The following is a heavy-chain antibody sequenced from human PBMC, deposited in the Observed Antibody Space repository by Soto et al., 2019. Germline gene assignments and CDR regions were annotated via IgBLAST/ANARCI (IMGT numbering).Heavy chain of an antibody. D-gene: IGHD2-2*01. CDR1: GFTFDDYA. V-gene: IGHV3-9*01. J-gene: IGHJ3*02. CDR3: AKDRGYCSSTSCHRAFDI. CDR2: ISWNSGSI. Sequence: GGSLRLSCAASGFTFDDYAMHWVRQAPGKGLEWVSGISWNSGSIGYADSVKGRFTISRDNAKNSLYLQMNSLRAEDTALYYCAKDRGYCSSTSCHRAFDIWGQGTMVTVSS.